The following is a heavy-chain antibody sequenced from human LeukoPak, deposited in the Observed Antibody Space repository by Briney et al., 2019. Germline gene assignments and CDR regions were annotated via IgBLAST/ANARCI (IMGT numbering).Heavy chain of an antibody. D-gene: IGHD5/OR15-5a*01. V-gene: IGHV3-74*01. Sequence: PGGSLRLSCAASGFTFSNYWMHWVRQAPGKGLEWVSRINSDETSTNYADSVKGRFTISRGNAKNTLYLQTNSLRAEDTAVYYCASRRSTSFDYWGQGTLVTVSS. CDR1: GFTFSNYW. CDR3: ASRRSTSFDY. J-gene: IGHJ4*02. CDR2: INSDETST.